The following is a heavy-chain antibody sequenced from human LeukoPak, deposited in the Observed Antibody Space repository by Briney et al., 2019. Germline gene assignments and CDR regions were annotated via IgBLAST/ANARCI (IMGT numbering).Heavy chain of an antibody. CDR2: IIPIFGTA. J-gene: IGHJ6*03. CDR1: GGTFSSYA. Sequence: ASVKVSCKASGGTFSSYAISWVRQAPGQGLEWMGGIIPIFGTANYAQKFQGRVTITTDESTSTAYTELSSLRSEDTAVYYCALRGYSGYDSGGYYYYMDVWGKGTTVTVSS. CDR3: ALRGYSGYDSGGYYYYMDV. D-gene: IGHD5-12*01. V-gene: IGHV1-69*05.